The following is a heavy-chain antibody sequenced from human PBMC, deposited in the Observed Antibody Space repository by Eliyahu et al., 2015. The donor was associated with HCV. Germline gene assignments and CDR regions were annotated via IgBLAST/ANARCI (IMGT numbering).Heavy chain of an antibody. CDR1: GGSISSYY. CDR2: IYYSGST. Sequence: QVQLQESGPGLVKPSETLSLTCTVSGGSISSYYWTWIRQPPGKGLEWIGYIYYSGSTNYNPSLKSRVTMSVDTSKNQFSLKLTFVTAADTAVYYCARLRDAGYDGYFDYWGQGTLVTVSS. V-gene: IGHV4-59*01. J-gene: IGHJ4*02. D-gene: IGHD5-12*01. CDR3: ARLRDAGYDGYFDY.